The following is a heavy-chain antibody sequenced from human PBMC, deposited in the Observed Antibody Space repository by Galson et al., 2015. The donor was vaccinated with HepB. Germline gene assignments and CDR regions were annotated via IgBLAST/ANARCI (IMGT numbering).Heavy chain of an antibody. CDR1: GFTFSSYW. CDR3: ARDSGSYYFAFDI. Sequence: LRLSCAASGFTFSSYWMHWVRQAPGKGLVWVSRINSDGSSTSYADSVKGRFTISRDNAKNTLYLQMNSLRAEDTAVYYCARDSGSYYFAFDIWGQGTMVTVS. V-gene: IGHV3-74*01. D-gene: IGHD1-26*01. J-gene: IGHJ3*02. CDR2: INSDGSST.